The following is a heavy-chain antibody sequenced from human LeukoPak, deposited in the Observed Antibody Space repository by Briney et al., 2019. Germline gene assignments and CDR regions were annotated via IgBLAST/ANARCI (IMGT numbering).Heavy chain of an antibody. Sequence: ASVKVSCKVSGYTLTELSMHWVRQAPGKGLERMGGFYPEDGETIYAQKCQGRVTMTEDTSTDTAYMELSSLRSEDTAVYYCATVDSYGGYYFDYWGQGTLVTVSS. CDR1: GYTLTELS. D-gene: IGHD5-18*01. CDR2: FYPEDGET. J-gene: IGHJ4*02. CDR3: ATVDSYGGYYFDY. V-gene: IGHV1-24*01.